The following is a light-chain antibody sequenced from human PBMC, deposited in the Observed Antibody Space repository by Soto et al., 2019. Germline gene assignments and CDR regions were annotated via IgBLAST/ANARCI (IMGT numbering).Light chain of an antibody. J-gene: IGLJ3*02. Sequence: QSVLTQPHSVSGAPGQRVTLSCTGNTSNLGAGYDVHWYQQLPGAAPKLVIFGNRNRPSGVPERFSGSKSGTSASLAITGLQAEDEADYYCQAYDYTLTASVFGGGTKVTVL. CDR1: TSNLGAGYD. V-gene: IGLV1-40*01. CDR3: QAYDYTLTASV. CDR2: GNR.